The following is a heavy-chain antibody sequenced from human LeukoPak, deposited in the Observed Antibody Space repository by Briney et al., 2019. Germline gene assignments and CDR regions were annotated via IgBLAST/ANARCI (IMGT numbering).Heavy chain of an antibody. CDR1: GGSFSGYY. Sequence: SETLSLTCAVYGGSFSGYYWSWIRQPPGKGLEWIGEINHSGSTNYNPSLTSRVTISVDTSKNQFSLKLSSVTAADTAVYYCARWGEGDYDGVWFDPWGQGTLVTVSS. D-gene: IGHD4-17*01. CDR3: ARWGEGDYDGVWFDP. V-gene: IGHV4-34*01. J-gene: IGHJ5*02. CDR2: INHSGST.